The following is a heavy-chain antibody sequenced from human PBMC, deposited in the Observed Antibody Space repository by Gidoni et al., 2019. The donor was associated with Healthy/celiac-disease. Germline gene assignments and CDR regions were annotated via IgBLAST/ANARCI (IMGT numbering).Heavy chain of an antibody. D-gene: IGHD6-19*01. V-gene: IGHV3-53*04. CDR2: IYSGGST. CDR1: GFTLSSNY. CDR3: ARGKGSGWPMDYYYCMDV. J-gene: IGHJ6*02. Sequence: GSLRLACSASGFTLSSNYMRWVRQAPGKGLEWVSVIYSGGSTYYADSVKGRFTISRHNSKNTLYLQMNSLRAEDTAVYYCARGKGSGWPMDYYYCMDVWGQGTMVTVSS.